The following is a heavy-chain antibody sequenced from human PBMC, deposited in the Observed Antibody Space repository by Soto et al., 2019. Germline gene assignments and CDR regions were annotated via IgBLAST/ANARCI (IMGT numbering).Heavy chain of an antibody. J-gene: IGHJ4*02. V-gene: IGHV4-61*01. CDR1: GGSVSNKTYY. CDR3: ARTTAVPNTLRSRYFFDY. Sequence: SETLSLTCSVSGGSVSNKTYYWSWIRQPPGKRLEWIGYVYYSGTTNYNPSLKSRVTISADLSKNQFSLRLSSVTTADTALYYCARTTAVPNTLRSRYFFDYWGQGTLVTVSS. CDR2: VYYSGTT. D-gene: IGHD4-17*01.